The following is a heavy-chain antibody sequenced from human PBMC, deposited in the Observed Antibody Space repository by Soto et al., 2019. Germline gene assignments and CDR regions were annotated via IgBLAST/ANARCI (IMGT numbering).Heavy chain of an antibody. D-gene: IGHD3-3*01. CDR1: GFTFSSHA. Sequence: EVQLLESGGGLVQPGGSLRLSCAASGFTFSSHAMAWVRQAPGGGPEWVSAISGSDGRSFHADSVKGRFTISRDNTKNTLYLQMNSLRAEDTALYYCAKSVDDFWSGFWGAFDSWGQGTLVTVSS. CDR3: AKSVDDFWSGFWGAFDS. J-gene: IGHJ4*02. CDR2: ISGSDGRS. V-gene: IGHV3-23*01.